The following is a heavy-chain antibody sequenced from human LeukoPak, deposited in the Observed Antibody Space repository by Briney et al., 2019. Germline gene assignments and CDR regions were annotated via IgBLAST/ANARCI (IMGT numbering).Heavy chain of an antibody. J-gene: IGHJ3*02. CDR1: GDSISGDY. CDR3: ARLLDYDNSGDRDTFDI. V-gene: IGHV4-59*01. D-gene: IGHD3-22*01. CDR2: IYYSGRT. Sequence: PSETLGLTSSVSGDSISGDYWTWIRQPPGKGLEWIGYIYYSGRTNYNPSLTSRLTISVDTSENHFSLKRSSLTAADTAVYYCARLLDYDNSGDRDTFDIWGQGKLDSVSS.